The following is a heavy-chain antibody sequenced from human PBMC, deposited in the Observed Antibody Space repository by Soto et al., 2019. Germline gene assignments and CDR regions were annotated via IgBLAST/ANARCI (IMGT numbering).Heavy chain of an antibody. Sequence: PSETLSLTCTVSGGSISSSSYYWGWIRQPPGKGLEWVGSIYYSGSTYYNPSLKSRVTISVDTSKNQFSLKLSSVTAADTAVYYCARLGDWNDEVHYYYYMDVWGKGTTVTVSS. CDR2: IYYSGST. V-gene: IGHV4-39*01. CDR3: ARLGDWNDEVHYYYYMDV. J-gene: IGHJ6*03. D-gene: IGHD1-1*01. CDR1: GGSISSSSYY.